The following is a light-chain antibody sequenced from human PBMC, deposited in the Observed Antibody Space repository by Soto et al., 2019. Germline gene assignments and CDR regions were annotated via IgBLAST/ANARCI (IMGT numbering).Light chain of an antibody. CDR2: DVS. CDR3: CSYAGIYTSSV. CDR1: SSNVGGYNY. V-gene: IGLV2-11*01. Sequence: QSALTQPRSVSGSPGQSVTISCTGTSSNVGGYNYVSWYQQHPGKVPKLLIYDVSKRPSGVPDRFSGSKSGNTASLTISGLQAEDEADYYCCSYAGIYTSSVFGTAPRSPS. J-gene: IGLJ1*01.